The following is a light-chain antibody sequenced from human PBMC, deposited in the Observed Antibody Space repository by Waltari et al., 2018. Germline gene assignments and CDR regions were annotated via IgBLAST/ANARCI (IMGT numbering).Light chain of an antibody. CDR2: RNN. CDR1: SSNIGIKF. CDR3: ATWDDSLSVVA. V-gene: IGLV1-47*01. Sequence: QSVLTQPPSASGAPGQGVTISCSGSSSNIGIKFVYWYQQLPGTAPNLLIYRNNQRPSGVPDRCAGSNSGTSASLASSGLRSEDEADYFCATWDDSLSVVAFGGGTKLTVL. J-gene: IGLJ2*01.